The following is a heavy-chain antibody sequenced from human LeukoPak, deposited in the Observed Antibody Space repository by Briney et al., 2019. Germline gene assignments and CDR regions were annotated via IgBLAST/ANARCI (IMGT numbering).Heavy chain of an antibody. V-gene: IGHV3-7*01. CDR1: GFTFSSYW. CDR3: ARGGSAGYSSGWYYYYYYMDV. D-gene: IGHD6-19*01. Sequence: GGSLRLSCAASGFTFSSYWMSWVRQAPGKGLEWVANIKQDGSEKYYVDSVRGRFTISRDNAKNSLYLQMNSLRAEDTAVYYCARGGSAGYSSGWYYYYYYMDVWGKGTTVTVSS. J-gene: IGHJ6*03. CDR2: IKQDGSEK.